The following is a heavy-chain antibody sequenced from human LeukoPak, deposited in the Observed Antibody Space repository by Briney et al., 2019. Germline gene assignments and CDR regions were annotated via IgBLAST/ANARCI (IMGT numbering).Heavy chain of an antibody. CDR2: MNPNSGDT. J-gene: IGHJ4*02. CDR1: GYTFTNYD. D-gene: IGHD1-1*01. CDR3: ARGARWERDY. V-gene: IGHV1-8*03. Sequence: ASVKVSCKASGYTFTNYDINWVRQAAGQGLEWMGWMNPNSGDTGYAQKFQGRVTITSNTSITTAYMELRSLRSEDTAVYYCARGARWERDYWGQGTLVTVSS.